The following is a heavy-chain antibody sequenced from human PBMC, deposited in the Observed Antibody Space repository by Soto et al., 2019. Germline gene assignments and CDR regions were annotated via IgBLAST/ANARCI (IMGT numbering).Heavy chain of an antibody. CDR2: IYYTGNT. CDR1: GDSISTYY. V-gene: IGHV4-59*01. D-gene: IGHD3-22*01. Sequence: SETLSLTCTVSGDSISTYYWSWIRQPPGKGLEWIAYIYYTGNTYYNPSLKSRVTISMDTSKNQFSLKLSSVIAADTAVYYCARYYYDSSGYYYGWFDPWGQGTLVTVSS. J-gene: IGHJ5*02. CDR3: ARYYYDSSGYYYGWFDP.